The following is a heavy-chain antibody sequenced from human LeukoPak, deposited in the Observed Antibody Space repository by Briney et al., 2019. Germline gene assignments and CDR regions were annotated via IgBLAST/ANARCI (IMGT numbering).Heavy chain of an antibody. CDR1: GGSISSSSYY. Sequence: SETLSLTCTVSGGSISSSSYYWGWIRQPPGKGLEWIGSIYYSGSTYYNPSLKSRVTISVDTSKNQFSLKLSSVTAADTAVYYCARLGDSSSWYDLRDAFDIWGQGTMVTVSS. CDR2: IYYSGST. J-gene: IGHJ3*02. V-gene: IGHV4-39*01. CDR3: ARLGDSSSWYDLRDAFDI. D-gene: IGHD6-13*01.